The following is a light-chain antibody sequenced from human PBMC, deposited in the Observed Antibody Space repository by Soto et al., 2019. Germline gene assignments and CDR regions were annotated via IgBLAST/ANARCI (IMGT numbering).Light chain of an antibody. Sequence: DVVMTQSPLSLPVTLGQPASISCRSSQSLVYSDGNTYLNWFQQRPGQSPRRLIYKVSNRDSGVPDRVSGSGSGTDITLKISRVEAEDVGVYYCMQGTHWPPTWTFGQGTKVEIK. J-gene: IGKJ1*01. CDR1: QSLVYSDGNTY. CDR3: MQGTHWPPTWT. CDR2: KVS. V-gene: IGKV2-30*01.